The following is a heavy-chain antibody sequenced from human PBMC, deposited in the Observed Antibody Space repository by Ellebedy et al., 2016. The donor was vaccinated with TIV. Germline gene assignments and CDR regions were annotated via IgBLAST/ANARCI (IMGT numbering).Heavy chain of an antibody. D-gene: IGHD4-17*01. V-gene: IGHV3-74*01. CDR2: IKSDGSST. Sequence: GESLKISCAASGFTISSSWMHWVRQVPGKGLVWVSRIKSDGSSTSYADSVKGRFTISRGNAQNTLYLQMNSLRAEDTAVYYCARDPYGARPGDWGQGTLVTVSS. CDR3: ARDPYGARPGD. CDR1: GFTISSSW. J-gene: IGHJ4*02.